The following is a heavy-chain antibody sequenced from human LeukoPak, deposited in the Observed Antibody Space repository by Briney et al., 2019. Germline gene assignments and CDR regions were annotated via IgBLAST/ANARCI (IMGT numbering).Heavy chain of an antibody. CDR2: IRSRANNYAT. Sequence: GGSLRLSCTISGFTFSASAIHWVRQASGKGLEWLGHIRSRANNYATAYAASVKGRFTVSRDDLKNTAYLQMNRLKIDDTAVYYCARRLVGFGALVLDPWGAGTLVTVSS. CDR3: ARRLVGFGALVLDP. J-gene: IGHJ5*02. V-gene: IGHV3-73*01. CDR1: GFTFSASA. D-gene: IGHD3-10*01.